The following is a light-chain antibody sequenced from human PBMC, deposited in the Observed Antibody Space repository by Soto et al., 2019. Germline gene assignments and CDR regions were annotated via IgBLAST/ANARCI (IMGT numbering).Light chain of an antibody. CDR2: GAS. CDR3: VQYNNWYS. Sequence: EIVMTQSPATLSVSPGERATLSCRASQSVNSNLAWFQQKPGQAPRVLIYGASTTATGIPARFSGSGSGTEFTLTISSLQAEDSAVYSCVQYNNWYSFGQGTKLEIK. J-gene: IGKJ2*03. CDR1: QSVNSN. V-gene: IGKV3-15*01.